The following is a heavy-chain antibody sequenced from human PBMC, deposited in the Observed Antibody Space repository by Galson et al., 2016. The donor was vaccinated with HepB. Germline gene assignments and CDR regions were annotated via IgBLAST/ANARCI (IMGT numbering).Heavy chain of an antibody. V-gene: IGHV3-33*01. CDR3: ARGRPYCSSTSCYPTYYYYYGMDV. CDR1: GFTFSSSG. D-gene: IGHD2-2*01. CDR2: IWYDGSNK. Sequence: SLRLSCAASGFTFSSSGMHWVRQAPGKGLEWVAVIWYDGSNKYYADSVKGRFTISRDNSKNTLYLQMNSLRAEDTAVCYCARGRPYCSSTSCYPTYYYYYGMDVWGQGTTVTVSS. J-gene: IGHJ6*02.